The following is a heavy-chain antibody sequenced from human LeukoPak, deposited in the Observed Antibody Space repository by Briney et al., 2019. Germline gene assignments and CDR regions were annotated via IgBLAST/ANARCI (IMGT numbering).Heavy chain of an antibody. CDR1: GGTFISYA. CDR3: ARERSGWSSDAFDI. D-gene: IGHD6-19*01. J-gene: IGHJ3*02. Sequence: SAVKVTLKSSGGTFISYACNGVRQPPGQGLEWMGGIIPIVGTANYEQKIQGRVTISTDESTSTAFMELSSLRSEDTAVYYCARERSGWSSDAFDIWGQGTMVTVSS. CDR2: IIPIVGTA. V-gene: IGHV1-69*05.